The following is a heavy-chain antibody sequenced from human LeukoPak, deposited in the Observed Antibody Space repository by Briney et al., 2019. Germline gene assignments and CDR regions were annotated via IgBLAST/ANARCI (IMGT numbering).Heavy chain of an antibody. CDR3: VKDVSLGFCSGGSCSAHFDY. CDR1: GFTFDYYA. Sequence: GRSLRFSCAAPGFTFDYYAMHWHLQGQVKGVACVSGISWYSGSRVYVDTVRGRFTISRDNAKNSLYLQMDSLRPEDMALYYCVKDVSLGFCSGGSCSAHFDYWGQGTLVTVSS. CDR2: ISWYSGSR. J-gene: IGHJ4*02. D-gene: IGHD2-15*01. V-gene: IGHV3-9*03.